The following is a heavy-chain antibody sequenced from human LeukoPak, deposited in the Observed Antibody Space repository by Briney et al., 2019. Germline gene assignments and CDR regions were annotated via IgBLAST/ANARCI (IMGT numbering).Heavy chain of an antibody. J-gene: IGHJ6*03. V-gene: IGHV3-23*01. D-gene: IGHD3-22*01. CDR3: AKSTYYYDSSGYYQVLYYYYMDV. CDR2: ISGSGGST. Sequence: GGSLRLSCAASGFTFSSYAMSWVRQAPGKGLEWVSAISGSGGSTYCADSVKGRFTISRDNSKNTLYLQMNSLRAEDTAVYYCAKSTYYYDSSGYYQVLYYYYMDVWGKGTTVTVSS. CDR1: GFTFSSYA.